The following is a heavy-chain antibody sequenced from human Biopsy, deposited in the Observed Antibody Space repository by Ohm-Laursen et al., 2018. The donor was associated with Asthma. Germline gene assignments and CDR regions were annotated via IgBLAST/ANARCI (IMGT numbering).Heavy chain of an antibody. J-gene: IGHJ3*02. CDR3: ARTYYDFLTGRRNYAFAI. CDR1: GYTFTHSA. D-gene: IGHD3-9*01. Sequence: ASVKVSCKASGYTFTHSAIHWVRQAPGQRLEWMAWINAGTGNTKYSQKFQGRVTITRDTSTSSSYMEMSSLRSEDTAVYYCARTYYDFLTGRRNYAFAIWGQGTMVTVSS. V-gene: IGHV1-3*01. CDR2: INAGTGNT.